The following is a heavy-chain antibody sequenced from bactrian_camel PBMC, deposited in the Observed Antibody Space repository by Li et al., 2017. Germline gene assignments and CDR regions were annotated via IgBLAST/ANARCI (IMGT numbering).Heavy chain of an antibody. Sequence: VQLVESGGGSVQAGGSLRLSCAASGYFYVSPCMGWFRQPPGKEREGLAALYSDGSVKYANSVKGRFLIDKDVAGNKLLLHMNNLQPEDTAMYYCLADPSGAYFYTLKPLSESNYWGQGTQVTVS. D-gene: IGHD2*01. CDR1: GYFYVSPC. V-gene: IGHV3S53*01. CDR2: LYSDGSV. CDR3: LADPSGAYFYTLKPLSESNY. J-gene: IGHJ4*01.